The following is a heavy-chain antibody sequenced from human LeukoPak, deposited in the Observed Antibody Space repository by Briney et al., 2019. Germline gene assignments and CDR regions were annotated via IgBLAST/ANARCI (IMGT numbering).Heavy chain of an antibody. D-gene: IGHD3-22*01. Sequence: PGGSLRLSCAASGFTFSSYWMSWVRQAPGKGLKWVANIKQDGSEKYYVDSVKGRFTISRDNAKNSLYLQMNSLRAEDTAVYYCARVLRTYYYDSSGYYDYWGQGTLVTVSS. CDR1: GFTFSSYW. J-gene: IGHJ4*02. CDR2: IKQDGSEK. CDR3: ARVLRTYYYDSSGYYDY. V-gene: IGHV3-7*01.